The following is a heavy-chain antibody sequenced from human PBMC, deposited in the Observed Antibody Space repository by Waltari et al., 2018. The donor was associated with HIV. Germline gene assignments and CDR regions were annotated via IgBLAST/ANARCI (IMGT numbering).Heavy chain of an antibody. J-gene: IGHJ2*01. Sequence: EVQLVESGGGLVQPGGSLRLSCAASGFTFTNYWMHWVRQVPGKGLVWVARIDHDATGTSYADSVKGRLTISRDNAKNTLHLQMNSLRLEDTAVYYCTSVFELWGRGTQVTVSS. V-gene: IGHV3-74*01. CDR3: TSVFEL. CDR1: GFTFTNYW. CDR2: IDHDATGT.